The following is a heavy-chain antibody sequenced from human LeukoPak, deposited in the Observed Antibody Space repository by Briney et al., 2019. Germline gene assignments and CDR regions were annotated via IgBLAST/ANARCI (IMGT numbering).Heavy chain of an antibody. J-gene: IGHJ3*02. Sequence: PSETLSLTCTVNGGSFSDNSWSWIRQPPGKGLEWIGEITHVGSTSYNPSLKSRVTTSIDTSKNHFSLRLSSVTAADTAVYYCARGRRYSYGYGADTFDIWGQGTTITVSS. CDR3: ARGRRYSYGYGADTFDI. CDR2: ITHVGST. V-gene: IGHV4-34*01. CDR1: GGSFSDNS. D-gene: IGHD5-18*01.